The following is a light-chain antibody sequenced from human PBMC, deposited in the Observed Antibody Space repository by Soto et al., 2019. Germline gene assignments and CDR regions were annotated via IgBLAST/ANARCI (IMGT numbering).Light chain of an antibody. V-gene: IGKV1-12*01. CDR3: QHSNSFPLT. CDR2: AAS. CDR1: PGITNW. Sequence: DIQMNQSPSSVSASVGDRVTITCRASPGITNWLAWYQQKPGKAHTLLIYAASGLPSGVPSRFSGRVSGTDFTLTISSLQPEDFATYYCQHSNSFPLTFGGGTKVEIK. J-gene: IGKJ4*01.